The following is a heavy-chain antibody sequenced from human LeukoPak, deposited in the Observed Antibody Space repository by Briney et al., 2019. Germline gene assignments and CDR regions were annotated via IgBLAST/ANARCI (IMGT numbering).Heavy chain of an antibody. V-gene: IGHV3-30*04. Sequence: GGSLRLSCAASGFTFSSYAMHWVRRAPGKGLEWVAVISYDGSNKYCADSVKGRFTISRDNSKNTLYLQMNSLRAEDTAVYYCARHDRIQLWLLLDYWGQGTLVTVSS. CDR1: GFTFSSYA. J-gene: IGHJ4*02. D-gene: IGHD5-18*01. CDR2: ISYDGSNK. CDR3: ARHDRIQLWLLLDY.